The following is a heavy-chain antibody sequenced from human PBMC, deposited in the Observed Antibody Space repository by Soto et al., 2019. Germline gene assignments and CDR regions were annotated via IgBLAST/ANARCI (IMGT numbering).Heavy chain of an antibody. Sequence: GGSLRLSCAASGFTVSSNYMIWVRQAPGKGLVWVSRINTDGSSTTYADSVKGRFTISRDNAKNTMYLQMNSLRAEDTAVYYCARDQDTYGQAVFNYWGQGTLVTAPQ. CDR1: GFTVSSNY. CDR2: INTDGSST. CDR3: ARDQDTYGQAVFNY. V-gene: IGHV3-74*01. J-gene: IGHJ4*02. D-gene: IGHD2-15*01.